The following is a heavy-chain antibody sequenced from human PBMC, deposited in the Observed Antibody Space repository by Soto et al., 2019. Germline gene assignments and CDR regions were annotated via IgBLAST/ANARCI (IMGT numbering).Heavy chain of an antibody. CDR3: ARALILTGYYIHDAFDI. J-gene: IGHJ3*02. CDR1: GDSLSGYY. CDR2: IYYSGST. V-gene: IGHV4-59*01. D-gene: IGHD3-9*01. Sequence: SETLSLTCTVSGDSLSGYYWSWIRQPPGKGLEWIGSIYYSGSTNYNPSLKSRVTISVDTSKNQFSLKLSSVTAADTAVYYCARALILTGYYIHDAFDIWGQGTMVTVSS.